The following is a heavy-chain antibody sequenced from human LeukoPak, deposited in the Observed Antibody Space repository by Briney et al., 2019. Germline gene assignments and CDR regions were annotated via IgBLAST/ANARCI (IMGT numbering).Heavy chain of an antibody. CDR3: ARAYADSGDYEAY. CDR2: IGGSGSRR. CDR1: GFTFSSYA. V-gene: IGHV3-23*01. D-gene: IGHD4-17*01. J-gene: IGHJ4*02. Sequence: GGSLRLSCAASGFTFSSYAMSWVRQAPGKGLDWVSAIGGSGSRRYHADSVKGRFTISRDNSRNTLYLQMNSLRAEDTAVYYCARAYADSGDYEAYWGQGTLVTVSS.